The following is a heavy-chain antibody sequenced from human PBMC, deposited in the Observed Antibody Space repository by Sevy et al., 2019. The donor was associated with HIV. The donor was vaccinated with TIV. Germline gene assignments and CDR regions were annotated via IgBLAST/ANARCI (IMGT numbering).Heavy chain of an antibody. V-gene: IGHV3-23*01. Sequence: GGSLRLSCAASGFTFNNYGMFWVRQAPEEGLEWVSGITGGGGSTYYAASVKGRFTVSRDSSRYTLYLQMNILRVEDTDVYYCAKGNYETGTQYFDYWGQGILVTVSS. CDR1: GFTFNNYG. J-gene: IGHJ4*02. CDR3: AKGNYETGTQYFDY. CDR2: ITGGGGST. D-gene: IGHD3-22*01.